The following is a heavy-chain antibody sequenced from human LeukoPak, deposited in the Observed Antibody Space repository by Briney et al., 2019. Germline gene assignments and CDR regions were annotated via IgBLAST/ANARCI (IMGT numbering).Heavy chain of an antibody. CDR3: ARDWFQYYYDSSGYYFPDAFDI. CDR1: GSNFSRNW. CDR2: IKQDGREE. V-gene: IGHV3-7*01. D-gene: IGHD3-22*01. Sequence: TGGSLRLSCAASGSNFSRNWMTWVRQAPGKGLEWVANIKQDGREEYYVDSVKGRFTISRDNAKKSTYLQMNRVRAEDTAVYYCARDWFQYYYDSSGYYFPDAFDIWGQGTMVTVSS. J-gene: IGHJ3*02.